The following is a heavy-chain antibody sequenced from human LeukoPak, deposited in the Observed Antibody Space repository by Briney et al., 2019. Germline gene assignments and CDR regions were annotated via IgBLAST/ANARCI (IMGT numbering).Heavy chain of an antibody. J-gene: IGHJ5*02. CDR3: ARASYYDSSGPNWFDP. D-gene: IGHD3-22*01. CDR1: GGSFSGYY. CDR2: INHSGST. V-gene: IGHV4-34*01. Sequence: SETLSLTCAVYGGSFSGYYWSWIRQPPGKGLEWIGEINHSGSTNYNPSLKSRVTISVDTSKNPFSLKLSSVTAADTAVYYCARASYYDSSGPNWFDPWGQGTLVTVSS.